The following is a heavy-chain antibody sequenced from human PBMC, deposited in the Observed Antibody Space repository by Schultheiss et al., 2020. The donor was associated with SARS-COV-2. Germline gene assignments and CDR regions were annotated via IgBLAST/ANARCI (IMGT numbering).Heavy chain of an antibody. V-gene: IGHV4-38-2*01. CDR2: VCHTGNT. CDR3: ATLVGPAAMLVDY. J-gene: IGHJ4*02. D-gene: IGHD2-2*01. Sequence: SETLSLTCAVSGYSISSGYCWGWIRQPPGRGLEWIGSVCHTGNTYYNPSLRSRVTISVDTSKNHFSLKLSSVTAADTAVYYCATLVGPAAMLVDYWGQGTLVTVSS. CDR1: GYSISSGYC.